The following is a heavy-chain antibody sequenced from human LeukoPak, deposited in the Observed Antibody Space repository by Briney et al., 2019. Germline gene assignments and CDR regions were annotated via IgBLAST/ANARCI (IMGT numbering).Heavy chain of an antibody. J-gene: IGHJ5*02. CDR3: ARGGNYWPQWWFDP. Sequence: SETLSLTCTVSGGSISTYYWSWIRQPPGKGLEWIGCIYYTGSTSYNPSLKSRVTMSLDASKNQFSLELNSVTPADTAVYYCARGGNYWPQWWFDPWGRGTLVSVSS. CDR2: IYYTGST. D-gene: IGHD1-26*01. CDR1: GGSISTYY. V-gene: IGHV4-59*01.